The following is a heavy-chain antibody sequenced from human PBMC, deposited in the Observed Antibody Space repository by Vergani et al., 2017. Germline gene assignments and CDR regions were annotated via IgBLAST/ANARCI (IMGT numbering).Heavy chain of an antibody. CDR3: ARSGVSGYYYDRFDP. CDR1: GFTFVDYV. V-gene: IGHV3-20*04. CDR2: INWHVGST. Sequence: EVQLVESGGGVVRPGGSLRLSCAASGFTFVDYVMTWVRQAPGKGLEWVSVINWHVGSTGYADSVKGRFTISRDNAKNSLYLQMNSLRAADTALYYCARSGVSGYYYDRFDPWGQGSLVTVSS. D-gene: IGHD3-22*01. J-gene: IGHJ5*02.